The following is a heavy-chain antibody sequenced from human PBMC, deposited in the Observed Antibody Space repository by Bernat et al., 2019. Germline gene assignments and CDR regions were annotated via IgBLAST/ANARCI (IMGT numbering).Heavy chain of an antibody. CDR2: IKSKSAGGTT. D-gene: IGHD1-14*01. CDR1: GFTFSNAW. V-gene: IGHV3-15*01. CDR3: AGEPNWFDP. J-gene: IGHJ5*02. Sequence: EAQLMESGGGLVKPGGSLRLPCAASGFTFSNAWMSWVRQPPGKGLEWVGRIKSKSAGGTTDYAAPVQGRLTISRDDSKNTLYLQMNSLRTEDTAVYFCAGEPNWFDPWGQGTLVTVSS.